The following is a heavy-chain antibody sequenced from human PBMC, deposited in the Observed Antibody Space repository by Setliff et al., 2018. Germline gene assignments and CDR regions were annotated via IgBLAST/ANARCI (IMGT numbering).Heavy chain of an antibody. V-gene: IGHV3-48*04. Sequence: PGGSLRLSCAASGYTSSSYAMTWVRQAPGKGLEWVSIISASSTIYYADSVKGRFTISRDNAKNSLYLQMNSLRAEDTAVYYCARDSSDWYFDLWGRGTLVTVSS. J-gene: IGHJ2*01. D-gene: IGHD3-3*01. CDR3: ARDSSDWYFDL. CDR2: ISASSTI. CDR1: GYTSSSYA.